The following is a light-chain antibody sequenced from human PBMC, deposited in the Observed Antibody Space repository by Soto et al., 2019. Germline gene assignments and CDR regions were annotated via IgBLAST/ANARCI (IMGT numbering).Light chain of an antibody. V-gene: IGKV1-27*01. Sequence: DIPMTQSPSSLSASVGDRVTITCRASQGISPYLAWYQQKPGRVPKLLIYATYKLQSGVPSRFSGSESGTDFTLTISSLQPEDVATYYCQKYNSAPFTFGPGTKVDIK. CDR3: QKYNSAPFT. CDR2: ATY. CDR1: QGISPY. J-gene: IGKJ3*01.